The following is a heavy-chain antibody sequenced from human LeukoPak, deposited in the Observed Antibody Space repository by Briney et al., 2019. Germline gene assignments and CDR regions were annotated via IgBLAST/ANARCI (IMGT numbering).Heavy chain of an antibody. J-gene: IGHJ4*02. V-gene: IGHV1-2*02. D-gene: IGHD3-22*01. CDR1: GYTFTSYY. Sequence: ASVKVSCKASGYTFTSYYMHWVRQAPGQGLEWMGWINPNSGGTNYAQKFQGRVTMTRDTSISTAYMELSRLRSDDTAVYYCARTPNYYDSSGYPDYWGQGTLVTVSS. CDR3: ARTPNYYDSSGYPDY. CDR2: INPNSGGT.